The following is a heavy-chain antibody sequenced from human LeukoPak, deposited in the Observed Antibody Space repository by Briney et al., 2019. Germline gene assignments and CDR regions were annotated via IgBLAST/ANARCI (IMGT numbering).Heavy chain of an antibody. CDR3: AREKIAYYDNSGRGWFDP. CDR2: IHFSGST. V-gene: IGHV4-59*12. J-gene: IGHJ5*02. CDR1: GGSITSYY. Sequence: SETLSLTCTVSGGSITSYYWSWIRQPPGKGLEWIGYIHFSGSTEYNPSLKSRVTISVDTSKKQFSLKLSSVTAADTAVYYCAREKIAYYDNSGRGWFDPWGQGTLVTVSS. D-gene: IGHD3-22*01.